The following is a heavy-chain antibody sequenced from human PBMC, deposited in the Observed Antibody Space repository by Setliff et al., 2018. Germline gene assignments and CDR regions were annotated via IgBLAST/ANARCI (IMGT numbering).Heavy chain of an antibody. CDR1: GDSFTNYR. V-gene: IGHV5-51*01. CDR3: TRDGPTGPDY. D-gene: IGHD1-1*01. J-gene: IGHJ4*02. CDR2: IYPRDSDT. Sequence: PGESLKISCKVSGDSFTNYRIGWVRQMPGKGLEYMGIIYPRDSDTRYSPPFQGQVTFSADKSINTAYLQWNSLKASDSAIYYCTRDGPTGPDYWGQGTLVTVSS.